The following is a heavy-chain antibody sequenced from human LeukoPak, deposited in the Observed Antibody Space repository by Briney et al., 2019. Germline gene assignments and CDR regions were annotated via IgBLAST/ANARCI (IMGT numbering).Heavy chain of an antibody. CDR2: IYTSGST. Sequence: PSETLSLTCTVSGGSISSGSYYWSWIRQPAGKGLEWIGRIYTSGSTNYNPSLKSRVTISVDTSKNQFSLKLSSVTAADTAVYYCARGSGVVDYWGQGTLVTVSS. CDR3: ARGSGVVDY. D-gene: IGHD3-3*01. V-gene: IGHV4-61*02. CDR1: GGSISSGSYY. J-gene: IGHJ4*02.